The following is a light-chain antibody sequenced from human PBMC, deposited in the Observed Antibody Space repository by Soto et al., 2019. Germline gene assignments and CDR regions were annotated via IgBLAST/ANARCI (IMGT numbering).Light chain of an antibody. Sequence: EIVMTQSPVTLSVSPGERATLSRRASQSVSSYLAWYQQKRGQAPRLVIYSASTRATGIPARFSGSGSGTDFTLTISRLEPEDFAVYYCQQYGNSAWTFGQGTKVDI. CDR3: QQYGNSAWT. CDR2: SAS. CDR1: QSVSSY. V-gene: IGKV3-15*01. J-gene: IGKJ1*01.